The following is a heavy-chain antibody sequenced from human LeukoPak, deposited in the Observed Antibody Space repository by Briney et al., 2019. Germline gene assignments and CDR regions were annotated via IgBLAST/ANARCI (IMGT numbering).Heavy chain of an antibody. D-gene: IGHD1-7*01. V-gene: IGHV1-69*06. J-gene: IGHJ5*02. CDR2: IIPIFGTA. CDR3: ARDRGGPGTFWFDP. CDR1: GGTFSSYA. Sequence: WASVKVSCKASGGTFSSYAISWVRQAPGQGLEWMGGIIPIFGTANYAQKFQGRVTITADKSTSTAYMELSSLRSEDTAVYYCARDRGGPGTFWFDPWGQGTLVTVSS.